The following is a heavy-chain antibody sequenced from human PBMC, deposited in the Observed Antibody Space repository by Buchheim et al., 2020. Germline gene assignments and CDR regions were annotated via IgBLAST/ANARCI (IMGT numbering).Heavy chain of an antibody. J-gene: IGHJ6*02. Sequence: QVQLQESGPGLVKPSQTLSLTCTVSGGSISSGDYYWSWIRQPPGKGLEWIGYIYYSGSTYYNPSLKSRVTISVDTSKNQFSLKLSSVTAADTAVYYCARDQVLRFLDPHTPYYYYGMDVWGQGTT. CDR1: GGSISSGDYY. CDR2: IYYSGST. D-gene: IGHD3-3*01. CDR3: ARDQVLRFLDPHTPYYYYGMDV. V-gene: IGHV4-30-4*01.